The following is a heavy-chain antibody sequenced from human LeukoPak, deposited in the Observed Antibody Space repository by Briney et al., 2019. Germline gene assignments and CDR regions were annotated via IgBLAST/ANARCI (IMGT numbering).Heavy chain of an antibody. J-gene: IGHJ4*02. CDR3: ARDEYYDFWSGYYPLDY. CDR2: ISSSSSYI. Sequence: GGSLRLSCAASGFTLSSYAMNWVRQAPGKGLEWVSSISSSSSYIYYADSVKGRFTISRDNAKNSLYLQMNSLRAEDTAVYYCARDEYYDFWSGYYPLDYWGQGTLVTVSS. V-gene: IGHV3-21*01. CDR1: GFTLSSYA. D-gene: IGHD3-3*01.